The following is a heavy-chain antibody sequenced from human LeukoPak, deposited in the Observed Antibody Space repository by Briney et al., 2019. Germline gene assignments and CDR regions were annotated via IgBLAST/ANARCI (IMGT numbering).Heavy chain of an antibody. D-gene: IGHD3-22*01. CDR2: INHRGSN. V-gene: IGHV4-34*01. J-gene: IGHJ6*03. CDR3: ASTSITMIVVVITTLWYYYYYMDV. CDR1: GGSFGGYY. Sequence: SETLSLTCAVYGGSFGGYYWSRVRQPTERGREWAGEINHRGSNNYNPSLNSRVTISLVTSKNQFSLKLSPVTAADTAVYYCASTSITMIVVVITTLWYYYYYMDVWGKGTTVTVSS.